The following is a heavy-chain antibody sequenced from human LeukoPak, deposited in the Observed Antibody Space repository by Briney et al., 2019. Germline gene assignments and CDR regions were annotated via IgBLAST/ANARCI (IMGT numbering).Heavy chain of an antibody. J-gene: IGHJ5*02. CDR1: GDSISSGGYS. CDR3: ARSPLAFYDSSVYPRVWFDP. Sequence: SETLSLTRTVSGDSISSGGYSWSWIRQPPGKGLEWIGYIYHIGYISQSGNIYQNPSLKSRVTISLDTSRDQFSLKLSSVTAADTAVYYCARSPLAFYDSSVYPRVWFDPWGQGTLVTVSS. CDR2: ISQSGNI. D-gene: IGHD3-22*01. V-gene: IGHV4-30-2*01.